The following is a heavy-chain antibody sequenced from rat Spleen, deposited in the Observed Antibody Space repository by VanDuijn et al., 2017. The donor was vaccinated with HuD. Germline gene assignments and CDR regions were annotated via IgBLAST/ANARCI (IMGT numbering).Heavy chain of an antibody. CDR2: ISNDGYTT. CDR3: TTAWVLNY. CDR1: GFSFSNSY. V-gene: IGHV5-27*01. D-gene: IGHD1-7*01. Sequence: EVQLVESDGGLVQPGRSLKLSCAASGFSFSNSYMAWVRQAPAKGLEWVAYISNDGYTTYYRDSVKGRFTISRVNAKSTLYLQMDTLRSEDTATYFCTTAWVLNYWGQGVVVTVSS. J-gene: IGHJ2*01.